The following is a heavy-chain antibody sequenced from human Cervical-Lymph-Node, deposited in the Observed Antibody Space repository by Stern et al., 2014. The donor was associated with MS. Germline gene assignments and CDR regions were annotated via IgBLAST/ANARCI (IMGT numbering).Heavy chain of an antibody. D-gene: IGHD4-11*01. CDR3: ARVVYTVTGYYFDY. V-gene: IGHV3-49*05. CDR1: GFTFGDYP. CDR2: NSSTAYGGTI. Sequence: EVQLAESAGDLVKPGRSLSLSCTTSGFTFGDYPMTWFPQAPGKGLALAGLNSSTAYGGTIDYAASVKGRFNISRDDSKSAASLQMNSLKIEDTALYYCARVVYTVTGYYFDYWGQGTLVTVSS. J-gene: IGHJ4*02.